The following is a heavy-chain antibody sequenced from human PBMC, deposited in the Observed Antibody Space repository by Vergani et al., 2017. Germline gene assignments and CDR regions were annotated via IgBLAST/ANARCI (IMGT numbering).Heavy chain of an antibody. D-gene: IGHD3-3*01. V-gene: IGHV3-35*01. J-gene: IGHJ5*02. CDR2: VSWNGSRT. CDR3: VRGGRGDHGDFWSRLGP. CDR1: GFTFRNSD. Sequence: EVQLVESGGGLVQPGGSLRLSCLVSGFTFRNSDMNWARQAPGKGLEWVSGVSWNGSRTHYGDSVKGRFTISRDNSRNPLFLQTNSLRAEDTAVYYCVRGGRGDHGDFWSRLGPWGQGTRVIVSS.